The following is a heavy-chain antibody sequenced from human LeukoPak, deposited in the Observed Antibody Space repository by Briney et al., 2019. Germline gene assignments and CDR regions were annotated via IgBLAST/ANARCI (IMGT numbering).Heavy chain of an antibody. J-gene: IGHJ6*03. CDR2: ISGSGGST. D-gene: IGHD3-10*01. CDR1: EFTFSSYA. V-gene: IGHV3-23*01. CDR3: AKDAGSDYYYYMDV. Sequence: PGGSLRLSCAASEFTFSSYAMSWVRQAPGKGLEWVSAISGSGGSTYYADSVKGRFTISRDNSKNTLYLQMNSLRAEDTAVYYCAKDAGSDYYYYMDVWGKGTTVTVSS.